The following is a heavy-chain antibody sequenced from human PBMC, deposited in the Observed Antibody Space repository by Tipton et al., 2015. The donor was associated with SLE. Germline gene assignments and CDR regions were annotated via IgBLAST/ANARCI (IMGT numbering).Heavy chain of an antibody. D-gene: IGHD2-15*01. V-gene: IGHV4-59*01. CDR3: AGAWQGYCSGGTCYVLDY. J-gene: IGHJ4*02. CDR1: GGSFSVYY. CDR2: ISNSETT. Sequence: TLSLTCAVYGGSFSVYYWSWIRQAPGKGLEWIGYISNSETTNYNPSLKSRVTISVDTSKNQFSLKLRSVTAADTAVYYCAGAWQGYCSGGTCYVLDYWGQGTLVTVSS.